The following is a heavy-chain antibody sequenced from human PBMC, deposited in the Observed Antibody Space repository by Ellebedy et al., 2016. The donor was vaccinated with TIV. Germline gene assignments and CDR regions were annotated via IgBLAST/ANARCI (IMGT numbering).Heavy chain of an antibody. CDR1: GYTFTGYY. V-gene: IGHV1-3*01. CDR3: ARVKWELPFDY. CDR2: LNAGNGNT. D-gene: IGHD1-26*01. J-gene: IGHJ4*02. Sequence: AASVQVSCKASGYTFTGYYMHWVRQAPGQRLEWMGWLNAGNGNTKYSQKFQGRVTITRDTSASTAYMELSSLRSEDTAVYYCARVKWELPFDYWGQGTLVTVSS.